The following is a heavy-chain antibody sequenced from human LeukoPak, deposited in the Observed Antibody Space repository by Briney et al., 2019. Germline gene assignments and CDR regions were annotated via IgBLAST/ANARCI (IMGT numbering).Heavy chain of an antibody. D-gene: IGHD5-24*01. J-gene: IGHJ4*02. CDR2: TYYWSKLNN. CDR3: SRGWLQQGFDY. Sequence: SQTLSLTRAISGDSVSNNNGGWNWIRQSPSRGLEWLGRTYYWSKLNNDYAVSVKSRITINADTSKNQFSLHLYSVTPEDTAVYYCSRGWLQQGFDYWGQGTLVTVSS. V-gene: IGHV6-1*01. CDR1: GDSVSNNNGG.